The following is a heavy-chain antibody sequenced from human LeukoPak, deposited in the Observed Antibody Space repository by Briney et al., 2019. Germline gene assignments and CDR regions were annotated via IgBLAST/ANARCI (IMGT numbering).Heavy chain of an antibody. V-gene: IGHV4-38-2*01. Sequence: PSETLSLTCAVSGYSISSGYYWGWIRQPPGKGLEWIGSIYHSGSTYYNPSLKSRVTISVDTSKNQFSLKLSSVTAADTAVYYCARGFEVELLVFDYWGQGTLVTVSS. CDR1: GYSISSGYY. D-gene: IGHD1-7*01. CDR2: IYHSGST. CDR3: ARGFEVELLVFDY. J-gene: IGHJ4*02.